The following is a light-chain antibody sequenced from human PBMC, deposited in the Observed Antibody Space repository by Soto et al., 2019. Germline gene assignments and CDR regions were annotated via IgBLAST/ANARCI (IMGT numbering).Light chain of an antibody. CDR2: GAS. Sequence: ELVLTQSPGTLSLSPGEGGTLSCRASQSVGSNYLAWYQQKPGQAPRLLIYGASTRATGIPDRFSGSGSGTEFALTISRLEPEDFALYYCHQYGSSPFAFGPGTIVDIK. V-gene: IGKV3-20*01. J-gene: IGKJ3*01. CDR3: HQYGSSPFA. CDR1: QSVGSNY.